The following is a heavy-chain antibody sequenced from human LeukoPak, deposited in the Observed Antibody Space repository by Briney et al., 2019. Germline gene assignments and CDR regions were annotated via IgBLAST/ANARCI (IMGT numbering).Heavy chain of an antibody. J-gene: IGHJ4*02. CDR2: VDPSVATP. Sequence: ASVKVSCTSSGDAPTDVVFHCGRQTPSPGLEWMGIVDPSVATPTYAERFQGRVTMTRDASTGTVYMELRSLKGEDTAVYYCARSRSRFLQFDYWGQGTLVTVSS. D-gene: IGHD3-3*01. CDR1: GDAPTDVV. CDR3: ARSRSRFLQFDY. V-gene: IGHV1-46*02.